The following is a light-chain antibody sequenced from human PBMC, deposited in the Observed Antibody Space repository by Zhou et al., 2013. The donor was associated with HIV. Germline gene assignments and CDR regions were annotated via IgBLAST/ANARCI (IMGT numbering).Light chain of an antibody. Sequence: DIQMTQSPSTLSASVGDRVTITCRASQNINTWVAWFQQKPGKAPILLIQKASTLQTGVPLRFSGSGSGTEFTLTITSLQPEDFATYYCLQHNTYPFTFGQGTRLDIK. CDR2: KAS. V-gene: IGKV1-5*03. J-gene: IGKJ5*01. CDR3: LQHNTYPFT. CDR1: QNINTW.